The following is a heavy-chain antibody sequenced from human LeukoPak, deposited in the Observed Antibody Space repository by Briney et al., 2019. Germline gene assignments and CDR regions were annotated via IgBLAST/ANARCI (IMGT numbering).Heavy chain of an antibody. CDR3: ARANYDFWSGPPLYKWFDP. D-gene: IGHD3-3*01. CDR2: IWYDGGNR. CDR1: GLTFSSYG. J-gene: IGHJ5*02. V-gene: IGHV3-33*01. Sequence: PGGSQTLLCAACGLTFSSYGMHWVRDAPGKGVECVADIWYDGGNRYYADSVKGRVTFSRDNYKTTLYLQMNSLRAEDTAVYYYARANYDFWSGPPLYKWFDPWGQGTLVTVSS.